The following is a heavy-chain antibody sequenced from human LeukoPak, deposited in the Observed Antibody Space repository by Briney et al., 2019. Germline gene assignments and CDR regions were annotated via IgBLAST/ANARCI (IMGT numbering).Heavy chain of an antibody. J-gene: IGHJ6*02. CDR2: ISGSGGST. D-gene: IGHD3-3*01. V-gene: IGHV3-23*01. CDR1: GFTFSSYA. CDR3: AKEGFGVGIKYYYYGMDV. Sequence: GGSLRLSCAASGFTFSSYAMSWVLHAPGKGLEWVSAISGSGGSTYYADSVKGRFTISRDNSKNTLYLQMNSLRAEDTAVYYCAKEGFGVGIKYYYYGMDVWGQGTTVTVSS.